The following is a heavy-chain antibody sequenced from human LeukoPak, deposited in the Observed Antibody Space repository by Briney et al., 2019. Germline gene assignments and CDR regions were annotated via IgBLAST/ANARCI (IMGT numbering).Heavy chain of an antibody. CDR1: GITFRSSS. CDR2: IRFDGSTK. Sequence: QPGGSRRLSCVASGITFRSSSMHWVRQAPGKGREWLAFIRFDGSTKYYADSVKGRFTVSRDNSKSTLYLQMNSLRAEDTAVYYCAQPDFWGQGTLVTVSS. V-gene: IGHV3-30*02. J-gene: IGHJ4*02. CDR3: AQPDF.